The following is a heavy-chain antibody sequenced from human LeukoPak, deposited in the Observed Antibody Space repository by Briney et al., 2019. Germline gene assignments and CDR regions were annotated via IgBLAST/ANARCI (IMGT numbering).Heavy chain of an antibody. Sequence: SETLSLTCAVYGGSFSGYYGSWIRQPPGKGLEWIGEINHNGSTNYNPSLKSRVTISVDTSKNQFSLKLSSVTAADTAVYYCARGPRGYSYGFRGNWFDPWGQGTLVTVSS. CDR1: GGSFSGYY. CDR3: ARGPRGYSYGFRGNWFDP. CDR2: INHNGST. D-gene: IGHD5-18*01. J-gene: IGHJ5*02. V-gene: IGHV4-34*01.